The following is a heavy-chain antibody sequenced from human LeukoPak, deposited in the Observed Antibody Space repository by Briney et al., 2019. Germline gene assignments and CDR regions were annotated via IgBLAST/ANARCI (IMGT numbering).Heavy chain of an antibody. D-gene: IGHD3-3*01. CDR3: ASAHYDFWSGYYYGMDV. CDR1: GFTFDDYA. CDR2: ISWNSGSI. V-gene: IGHV3-9*01. Sequence: GGSLRLSCAASGFTFDDYAMHWVRQAPGKGLEWVSGISWNSGSIGYADSVKGRFTISRDNAKNTLYLQMNSLRAEDTAVYYCASAHYDFWSGYYYGMDVWGQGTTVTVSS. J-gene: IGHJ6*02.